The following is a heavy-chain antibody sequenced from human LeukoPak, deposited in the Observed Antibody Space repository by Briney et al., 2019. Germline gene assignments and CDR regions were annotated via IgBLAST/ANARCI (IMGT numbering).Heavy chain of an antibody. Sequence: SETLSLTCTVSGGSISSYYWSWIRQPPGKGLEWIGYIYYSGSTNYNPSLKSRVTISVDTSKNQFSLKLSSVTAADTAVYYCARGHCSSTSCFDYWGRGTLVTVSS. D-gene: IGHD2-2*01. CDR2: IYYSGST. CDR1: GGSISSYY. V-gene: IGHV4-59*01. CDR3: ARGHCSSTSCFDY. J-gene: IGHJ4*02.